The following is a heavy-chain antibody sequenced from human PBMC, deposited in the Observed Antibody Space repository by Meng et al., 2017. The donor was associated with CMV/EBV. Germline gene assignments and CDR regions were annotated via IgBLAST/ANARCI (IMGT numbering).Heavy chain of an antibody. CDR3: ARVEQVAGTKPPNRHRVRFDP. CDR2: INHSGST. D-gene: IGHD1-1*01. J-gene: IGHJ5*02. CDR1: GGYLSVVY. Sequence: LPEWGTARVDPAEPLTPPCVCYGGYLSVVYWSWIRQPTGKGLEWIGEINHSGSTNYNPSLKSRVTISVDTSKNQFSLKLSSVTAADTAVYYCARVEQVAGTKPPNRHRVRFDPWGQGTLVTVSS. V-gene: IGHV4-34*01.